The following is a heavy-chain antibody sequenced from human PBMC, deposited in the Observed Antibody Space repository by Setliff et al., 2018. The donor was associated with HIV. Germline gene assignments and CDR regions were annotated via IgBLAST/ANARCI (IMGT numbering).Heavy chain of an antibody. CDR1: GGSLSSGYYY. J-gene: IGHJ6*03. CDR3: ARGRYRSRWYASDHYYIDV. Sequence: SYPLSLTCTVSGGSLSSGYYYWSWVRQPAGKGLEWIGRIYSSGSTNYNPSLKSRVTISVDTSKNQFSLKLSSVTDADTALYYCARGRYRSRWYASDHYYIDVWGKGTTVTVSS. D-gene: IGHD6-13*01. V-gene: IGHV4-61*02. CDR2: IYSSGST.